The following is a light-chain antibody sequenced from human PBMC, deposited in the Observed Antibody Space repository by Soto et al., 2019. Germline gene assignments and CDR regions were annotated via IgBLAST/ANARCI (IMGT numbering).Light chain of an antibody. Sequence: EIVLTQSPGTLSLSPGDRATLSCRASRSLTTNLAWYQKKPGQAPRLLIHDASTRATGIPARFSGSGSGTEFTLTISSLQSEDFAVYYCQQYDDWPLTFGQGTRLEIK. CDR2: DAS. V-gene: IGKV3-15*01. J-gene: IGKJ5*01. CDR1: RSLTTN. CDR3: QQYDDWPLT.